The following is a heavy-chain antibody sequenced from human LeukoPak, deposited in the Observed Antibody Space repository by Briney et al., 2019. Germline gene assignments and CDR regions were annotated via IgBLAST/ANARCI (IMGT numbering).Heavy chain of an antibody. CDR3: AREDAGDYYFDY. CDR1: GYTFTGYY. D-gene: IGHD2-21*02. V-gene: IGHV1-2*02. CDR2: INPKSGGT. J-gene: IGHJ4*02. Sequence: ASVKVSCKASGYTFTGYYMHWVRQAPGQGLEWMGWINPKSGGTNYAQKFQGRVTMTRDTSISTAYMEMSRLRSDDTAVYYCAREDAGDYYFDYWGQGTLVTVSS.